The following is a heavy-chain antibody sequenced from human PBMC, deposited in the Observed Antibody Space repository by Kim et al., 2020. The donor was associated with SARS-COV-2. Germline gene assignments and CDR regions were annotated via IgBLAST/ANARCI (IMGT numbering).Heavy chain of an antibody. J-gene: IGHJ4*02. CDR3: TRNDPQWLRFGSYFDY. V-gene: IGHV4-39*01. Sequence: SETLSLTCTFSGVWMWGGSYYCGWIRQPPGKVLEWMGSIYYSGSTYYNPSLRSRVTISVDTSMNQFSLKLNSVTAADTAVSYFTRNDPQWLRFGSYFDYWGQGTLVTV. CDR1: GVWMWGGSYY. CDR2: IYYSGST. D-gene: IGHD5-12*01.